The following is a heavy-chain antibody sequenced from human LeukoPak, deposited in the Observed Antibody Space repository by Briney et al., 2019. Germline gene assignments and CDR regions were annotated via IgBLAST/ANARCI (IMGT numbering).Heavy chain of an antibody. V-gene: IGHV1-69*04. CDR1: GGTFSSYA. Sequence: SVKVSCKASGGTFSSYAINWVRQAPGQGLEWMGRIIPILNIANYAQKFRGRVTITADKSTSTAYMELSSLRSEDAAVYYCARALGFGELLVNWFDPWGQGTLVTVSS. CDR3: ARALGFGELLVNWFDP. J-gene: IGHJ5*02. CDR2: IIPILNIA. D-gene: IGHD3-10*01.